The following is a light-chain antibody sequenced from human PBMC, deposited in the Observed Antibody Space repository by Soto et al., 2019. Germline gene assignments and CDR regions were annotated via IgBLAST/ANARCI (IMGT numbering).Light chain of an antibody. V-gene: IGKV3-20*01. Sequence: EIVLTQSPGTLSLSPGERVTLSCRASQSVPANYLAWYQQKPGQAPRLLIYGASNRATGIPDRFSGSGSGTGFTLTVSRLEPEDFAVYYCLQYGTPWWTFGQGARVETK. J-gene: IGKJ1*01. CDR2: GAS. CDR3: LQYGTPWWT. CDR1: QSVPANY.